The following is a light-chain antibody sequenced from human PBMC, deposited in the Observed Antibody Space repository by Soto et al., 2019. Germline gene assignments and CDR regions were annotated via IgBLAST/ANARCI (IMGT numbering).Light chain of an antibody. CDR3: QQSYGTPWT. CDR2: AAS. Sequence: DIRMTQSPSSLSASFLDRFTIACRASQSISSSLNWYQQTPGKAPQLLIYAASSLHSGVPSRFSASGSGTDFTLTIRSLQPEDFATYYCQQSYGTPWTFGQGTKVDIK. J-gene: IGKJ1*01. V-gene: IGKV1-39*01. CDR1: QSISSS.